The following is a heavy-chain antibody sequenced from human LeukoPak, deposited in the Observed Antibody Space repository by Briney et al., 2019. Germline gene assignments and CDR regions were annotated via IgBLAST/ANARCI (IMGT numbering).Heavy chain of an antibody. D-gene: IGHD6-13*01. V-gene: IGHV4-39*01. J-gene: IGHJ4*02. Sequence: PSETLSLTCTVSGGSISSSSYYWGWIRQPPGKGLEWIGSIYYSGSTYYNPSLKSRFTISVDTSKNQFSLKLSSVTAADTAVYYCARFIAAPYYFDYWGRGTLVTVSS. CDR3: ARFIAAPYYFDY. CDR2: IYYSGST. CDR1: GGSISSSSYY.